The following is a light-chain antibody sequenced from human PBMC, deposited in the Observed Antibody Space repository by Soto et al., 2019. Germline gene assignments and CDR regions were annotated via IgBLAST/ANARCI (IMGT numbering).Light chain of an antibody. V-gene: IGKV3D-20*01. CDR3: QQYGRSGT. J-gene: IGKJ1*01. CDR2: DTS. CDR1: QRVSGGF. Sequence: ASQRVSGGFLAWYQQKPGLAPRLILYDTSFRATGIPDRFSGSGSGTDFTLTISRLEPEDFAVYYCQQYGRSGTFGQGTKVDIK.